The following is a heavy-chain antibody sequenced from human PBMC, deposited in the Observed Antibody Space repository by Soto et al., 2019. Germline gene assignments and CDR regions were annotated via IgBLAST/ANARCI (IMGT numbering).Heavy chain of an antibody. CDR1: GGTFSSYA. D-gene: IGHD3-9*01. J-gene: IGHJ4*02. CDR2: IIPIFGTA. Sequence: SVKVSCKASGGTFSSYAISWVRQAPGQGLEWMGGIIPIFGTANYAQKFQGRVTITADTSTSTAYMELSSLRSEDTAVYYCARASVKYYDILTGYAFPLQYWGQGTLVTVSS. V-gene: IGHV1-69*06. CDR3: ARASVKYYDILTGYAFPLQY.